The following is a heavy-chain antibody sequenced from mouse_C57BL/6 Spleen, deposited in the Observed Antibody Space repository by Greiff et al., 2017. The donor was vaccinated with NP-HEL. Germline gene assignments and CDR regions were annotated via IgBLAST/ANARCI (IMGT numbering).Heavy chain of an antibody. D-gene: IGHD1-1*01. J-gene: IGHJ2*01. V-gene: IGHV1-50*01. CDR1: GYTFTSYW. CDR3: VLRFYFDY. Sequence: QVQLQQPGAELVKPGASVKLSCKASGYTFTSYWMQWVKQRPGQGLEWIGEIDPSDSYTNYNQKFKGKATLTVDTSSSTAYMQLSSLTSEDSAVYYCVLRFYFDYWGQGTTLTVSS. CDR2: IDPSDSYT.